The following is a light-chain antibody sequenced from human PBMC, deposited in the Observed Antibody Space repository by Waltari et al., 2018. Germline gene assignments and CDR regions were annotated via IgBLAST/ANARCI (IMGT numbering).Light chain of an antibody. V-gene: IGKV1-39*01. J-gene: IGKJ4*01. CDR1: QSISRY. Sequence: DIQMTQSPSSLSASVGDRVTITCRASQSISRYLNWYQHKPGKAPKLPIYAASSLQSGVPSRFSGSGSGTDFTLTISSLQPEDFATYYCQQSYSTPLTFGGGTKVEIK. CDR3: QQSYSTPLT. CDR2: AAS.